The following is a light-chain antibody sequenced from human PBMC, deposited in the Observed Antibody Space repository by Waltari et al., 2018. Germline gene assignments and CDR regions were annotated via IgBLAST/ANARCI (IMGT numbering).Light chain of an antibody. V-gene: IGKV1-5*01. CDR2: DAS. Sequence: DIQMTQSPSTLSASVGDRVTNTCRASQSISSWLAWYQQKPGKAPKLLIYDASSLESGVPSRFSGSGSGTEFTLTISSLQPDDFATYYCQQYNSYPGTFGQGTKVEIK. J-gene: IGKJ1*01. CDR3: QQYNSYPGT. CDR1: QSISSW.